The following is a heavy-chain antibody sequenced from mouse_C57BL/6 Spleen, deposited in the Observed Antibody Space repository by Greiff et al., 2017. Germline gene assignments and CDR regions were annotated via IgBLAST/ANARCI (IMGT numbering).Heavy chain of an antibody. CDR1: GYTFTSYW. D-gene: IGHD2-4*01. Sequence: EVQLQQSGTVLARPGASVKMSCKTSGYTFTSYWMHWVKQRPGQGLEWIGAIYPGNSDTSYNQKFKGKAKLTAVTSASTAYMELSSLTNEDSAVYYCTKTMIHDWFAYWGQGTLVTVSA. CDR3: TKTMIHDWFAY. V-gene: IGHV1-5*01. J-gene: IGHJ3*01. CDR2: IYPGNSDT.